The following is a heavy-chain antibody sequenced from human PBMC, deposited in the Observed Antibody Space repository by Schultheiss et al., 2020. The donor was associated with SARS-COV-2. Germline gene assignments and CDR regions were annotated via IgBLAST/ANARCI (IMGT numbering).Heavy chain of an antibody. CDR1: GGSISSYY. Sequence: SETLSLTCTVSGGSISSYYWSWIRQPPGKGLEWIGYIYYSGSTNHNPSLKSRVTISVDTSKNQFSLKLSSVTAADTAVYYCAMRRRTNSPAWYFDLWGRGTLVTVSS. D-gene: IGHD4-23*01. V-gene: IGHV4-59*01. CDR3: AMRRRTNSPAWYFDL. CDR2: IYYSGST. J-gene: IGHJ2*01.